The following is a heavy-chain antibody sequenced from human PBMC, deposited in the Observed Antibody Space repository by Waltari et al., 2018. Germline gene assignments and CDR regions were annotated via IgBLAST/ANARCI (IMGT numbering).Heavy chain of an antibody. V-gene: IGHV1-8*03. CDR2: MNPSNGNA. J-gene: IGHJ4*02. CDR3: ARAYFGSASYPFDS. Sequence: QVQLMQSGAEVKKPGDSVKVSCQASGYNFRSYDINWVRRAAGQGLEGMGWMNPSNGNADYAHKFLGRLTFTRDASMNTAHMELSSLTSDDTAEYFCARAYFGSASYPFDSWGQGALVTVSS. CDR1: GYNFRSYD. D-gene: IGHD3-10*01.